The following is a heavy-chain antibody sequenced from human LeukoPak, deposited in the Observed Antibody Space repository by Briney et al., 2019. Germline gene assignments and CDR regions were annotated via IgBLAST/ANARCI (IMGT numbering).Heavy chain of an antibody. V-gene: IGHV1-18*01. Sequence: GASVKVSCKASGYTFTSYGISWVRQAPGQGLEWMGWISRHNGNTNHAQKLQGRVTMTTDTSTSTAYMELRSLRSDDTAVYYCARDSAARAAAVPFDYWGQGTLVTVSS. CDR3: ARDSAARAAAVPFDY. J-gene: IGHJ4*02. D-gene: IGHD6-13*01. CDR2: ISRHNGNT. CDR1: GYTFTSYG.